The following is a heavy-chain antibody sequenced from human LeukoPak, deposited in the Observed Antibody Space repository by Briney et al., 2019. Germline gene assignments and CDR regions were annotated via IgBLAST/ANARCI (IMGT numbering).Heavy chain of an antibody. CDR3: ARDRLRYGYNDY. CDR2: IYYSGST. J-gene: IGHJ4*02. CDR1: GGSISSSSYY. V-gene: IGHV4-39*07. D-gene: IGHD5-24*01. Sequence: PSETLSLTCTVSGGSISSSSYYWGWIRQPPGKGLEWIGSIYYSGSTYYNPSLKSRVTISVDTSKNQFSLKLSSVTAADTAVYYCARDRLRYGYNDYWGQGTLVTVSS.